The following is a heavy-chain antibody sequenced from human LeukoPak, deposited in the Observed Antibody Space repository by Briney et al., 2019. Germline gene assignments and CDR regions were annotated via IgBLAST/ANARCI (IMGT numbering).Heavy chain of an antibody. CDR3: ARDLGIVVVVAATPGVDY. Sequence: ASVKVSCKASGYTFTSNYMHWVRQAPGQGLEWMGIINPSGGSTSYAQKFQGRVTMTRDTSTSTVYMELSSLRAEDTAVYYCARDLGIVVVVAATPGVDYWGQGTLVTVSS. J-gene: IGHJ4*02. CDR2: INPSGGST. CDR1: GYTFTSNY. V-gene: IGHV1-46*01. D-gene: IGHD2-15*01.